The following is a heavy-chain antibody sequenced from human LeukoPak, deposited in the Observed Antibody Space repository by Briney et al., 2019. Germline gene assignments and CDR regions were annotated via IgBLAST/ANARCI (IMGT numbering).Heavy chain of an antibody. Sequence: ASVKVSCKASGYTFTSYATNWVRQAPGQGLEWMGWINTNTGNPTYAQGFTGRFVFSLDTSVSTAYLQISSLKAEDTAVYYCARDAPQKVLDQLLLWYWGQGTLVTVSS. CDR2: INTNTGNP. J-gene: IGHJ4*02. CDR3: ARDAPQKVLDQLLLWY. D-gene: IGHD2-2*01. V-gene: IGHV7-4-1*02. CDR1: GYTFTSYA.